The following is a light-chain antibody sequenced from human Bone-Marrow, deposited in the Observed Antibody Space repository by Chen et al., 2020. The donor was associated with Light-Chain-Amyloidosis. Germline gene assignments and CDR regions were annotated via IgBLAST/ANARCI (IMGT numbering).Light chain of an antibody. Sequence: SYVLTQPSSVSVAPGQTATIACGGNNIGSTSVHWYQQTPGQAPLLVVYDDSDRPSGTPERLSGSNSGNTATVTISRVEAGDEADYYCQVWDRSSDRPVFGGGTKLTVL. CDR3: QVWDRSSDRPV. J-gene: IGLJ3*02. V-gene: IGLV3-21*02. CDR2: DDS. CDR1: NIGSTS.